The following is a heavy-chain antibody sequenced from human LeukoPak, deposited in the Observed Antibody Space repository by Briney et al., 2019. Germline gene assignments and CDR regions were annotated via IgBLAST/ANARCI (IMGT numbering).Heavy chain of an antibody. Sequence: PSETLSLTCAVSGGSISSSNWWSWVRQPPGKGLEWIGEIYHSGSTNYNPSLKSRVTISVDKSKNQISLKLSSVTAADTAVYYCARVGGYCSGGSCYSVQDYWGQGTLVTVSS. CDR2: IYHSGST. D-gene: IGHD2-15*01. CDR1: GGSISSSNW. J-gene: IGHJ4*02. V-gene: IGHV4-4*02. CDR3: ARVGGYCSGGSCYSVQDY.